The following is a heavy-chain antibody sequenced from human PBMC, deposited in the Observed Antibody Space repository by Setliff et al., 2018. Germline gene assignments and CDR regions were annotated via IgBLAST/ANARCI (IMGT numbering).Heavy chain of an antibody. J-gene: IGHJ4*02. V-gene: IGHV1-18*01. Sequence: ASVKVSCKASGYTFTSYGISWVRQAPGHGLEWMGWINTDTGSTDYSQKIQGRVTMTTDTSTRTAYMEVTSLRSDDTAVYYCATEKFPGDWGDYWGQGTLVTVSS. CDR1: GYTFTSYG. CDR2: INTDTGST. D-gene: IGHD2-21*01. CDR3: ATEKFPGDWGDY.